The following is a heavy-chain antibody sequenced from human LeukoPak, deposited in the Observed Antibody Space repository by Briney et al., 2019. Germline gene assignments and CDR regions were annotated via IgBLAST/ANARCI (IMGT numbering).Heavy chain of an antibody. CDR1: GFTFSNYA. CDR2: ITSNGDST. J-gene: IGHJ4*02. CDR3: ARAAI. V-gene: IGHV3-64*01. Sequence: GGSLRLSCAASGFTFSNYAMHWVRQAPGKGLEYTSAITSNGDSTYYVNSVKGRFTISRDNAKNSLYLQMNSLRAEDTAVYYCARAAIWGQGTLVTVSS. D-gene: IGHD3-9*01.